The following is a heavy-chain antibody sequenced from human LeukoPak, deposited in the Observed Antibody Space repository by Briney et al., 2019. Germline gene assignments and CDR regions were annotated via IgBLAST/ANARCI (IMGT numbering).Heavy chain of an antibody. CDR2: ISTSGTTI. V-gene: IGHV3-48*04. D-gene: IGHD2-2*01. Sequence: GGSLRLSCAASGFTFSSYGMHWVRQAPGKGLEWVSYISTSGTTIYYADSVKGRFTISRDNAKNSLYLQMNSLRAEDTAVYYCARDPPTIPYYMDVWGKGTTVTVSS. CDR1: GFTFSSYG. CDR3: ARDPPTIPYYMDV. J-gene: IGHJ6*03.